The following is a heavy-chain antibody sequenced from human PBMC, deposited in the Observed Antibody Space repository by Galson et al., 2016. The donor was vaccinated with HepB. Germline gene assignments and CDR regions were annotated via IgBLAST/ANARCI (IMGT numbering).Heavy chain of an antibody. D-gene: IGHD2-8*01. J-gene: IGHJ4*02. Sequence: ETLSLTCTVSGGSTTTYYWSWIRQPPGKGLEWIGYISYSGSANYNPSLKSRVTISLNTSKNQFSLKLSSVTAADTAVYFGARGHNGFAGYWGQGTLVTVSS. CDR1: GGSTTTYY. CDR3: ARGHNGFAGY. V-gene: IGHV4-59*01. CDR2: ISYSGSA.